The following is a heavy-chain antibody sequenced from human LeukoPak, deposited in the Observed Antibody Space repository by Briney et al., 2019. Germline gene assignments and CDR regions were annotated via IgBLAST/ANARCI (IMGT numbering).Heavy chain of an antibody. J-gene: IGHJ4*02. CDR1: GFTVSSNY. Sequence: GGSLRLSCAASGFTVSSNYMNWVRQAPGKGLEWVAVITSGGNTYYADSVKGRFTTSRDNSKNTLYVQMNSLRAEDTAIYYCARGRGYRDYDRPLDYWGQGTLVTVSS. CDR2: ITSGGNT. CDR3: ARGRGYRDYDRPLDY. D-gene: IGHD5-12*01. V-gene: IGHV3-53*01.